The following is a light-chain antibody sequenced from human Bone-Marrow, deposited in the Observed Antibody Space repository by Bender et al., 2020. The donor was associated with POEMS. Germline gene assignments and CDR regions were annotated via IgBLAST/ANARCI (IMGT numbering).Light chain of an antibody. Sequence: QSALTQPASVSGSLGQSITISCTGTSNDVGDYNYVSWYQQHPGKAPKVMIYDVTNRPSGVSTRFSGSKSGNTASLTISGLLAEDEADYYCSSYSSYSTSWVFGGGTKLTVL. CDR2: DVT. CDR1: SNDVGDYNY. J-gene: IGLJ3*02. CDR3: SSYSSYSTSWV. V-gene: IGLV2-14*01.